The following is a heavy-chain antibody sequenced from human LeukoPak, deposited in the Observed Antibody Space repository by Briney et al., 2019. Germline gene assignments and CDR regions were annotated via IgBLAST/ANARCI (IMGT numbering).Heavy chain of an antibody. J-gene: IGHJ4*02. CDR1: GFTFSSYW. CDR2: IKQDGSEK. CDR3: ARGLLPSYYGPEGY. D-gene: IGHD3-10*01. Sequence: PGGSLGLSCAASGFTFSSYWMSWVRQAPGKGLEWVANIKQDGSEKYYVDSVKGRFTISRDNAKNSLYLQMNSLRAEDTAVYYCARGLLPSYYGPEGYWGQGTLVAVSS. V-gene: IGHV3-7*01.